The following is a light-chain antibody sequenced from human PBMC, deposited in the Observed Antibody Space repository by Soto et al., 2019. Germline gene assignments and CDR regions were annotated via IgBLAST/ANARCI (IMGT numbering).Light chain of an antibody. J-gene: IGKJ1*01. CDR2: KAS. V-gene: IGKV1-5*03. CDR3: QHYYDYPWT. Sequence: DIQLTQSPSTLSASVGDRVTVTCRASQNINQWVAWYQQKVGKAPKLLIYKASTLESGVPSRFSGSGSGTDVILTVIILLIDDFANYLCQHYYDYPWTVGKETKV. CDR1: QNINQW.